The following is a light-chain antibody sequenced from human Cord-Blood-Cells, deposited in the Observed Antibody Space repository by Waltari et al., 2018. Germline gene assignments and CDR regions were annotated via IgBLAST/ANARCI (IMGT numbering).Light chain of an antibody. CDR1: SGRIASNY. V-gene: IGLV6-57*01. CDR2: EEN. J-gene: IGLJ3*02. CDR3: QSYDSSNRV. Sequence: NFMLTQPHSVSESPGKTVTISCTRSSGRIASNYVQWYQQRPGSSPTTVIYEENQRPSGVPVRFSGSLDSSSNSASLTISGLKTEDEADYYCQSYDSSNRVFGGGTKLTVL.